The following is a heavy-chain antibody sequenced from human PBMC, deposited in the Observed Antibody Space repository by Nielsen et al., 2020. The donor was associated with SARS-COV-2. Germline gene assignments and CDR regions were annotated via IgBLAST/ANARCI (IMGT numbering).Heavy chain of an antibody. CDR1: GYTFTAYA. D-gene: IGHD2-2*01. CDR3: ARSRGCSATSCFFDY. V-gene: IGHV1-3*04. CDR2: INSDSGNT. J-gene: IGHJ4*02. Sequence: SVPVSCKASGYTFTAYAIHWVRQDPGQRLEWMGWINSDSGNTKYSQKFRGRVTITRDTSASTAYMELSGLSSEDTAVYYCARSRGCSATSCFFDYWGQGALVTVSS.